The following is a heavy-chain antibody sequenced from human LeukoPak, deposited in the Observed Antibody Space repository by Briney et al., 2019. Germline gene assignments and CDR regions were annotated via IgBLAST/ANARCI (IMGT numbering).Heavy chain of an antibody. J-gene: IGHJ4*02. D-gene: IGHD1-26*01. V-gene: IGHV3-21*01. CDR1: GFTFSTYS. CDR2: ISSSSSYI. Sequence: PGGSLRLFCAASGFTFSTYSMNWVRQAAGKGLEWVSSISSSSSYIYYADSVKGRFTISRDNDKNSLYLQMNSLRAEDTAVYYCATPYARLSGLMLDYWGQGTLVTVSS. CDR3: ATPYARLSGLMLDY.